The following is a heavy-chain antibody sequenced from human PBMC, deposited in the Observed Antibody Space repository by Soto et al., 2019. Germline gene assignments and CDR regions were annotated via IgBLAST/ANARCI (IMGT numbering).Heavy chain of an antibody. Sequence: QVQLVESGGGVVQPGSSLRLSCAASGFTFSSYGMHWVRQAPGKGLEWVAVIWYDGSNKYYADSVKGRFTISRDNSKNTLYLQTNSLRAEDTAVYYCARDLVATFWVAYYDGMDVWGQGTTVTVSS. V-gene: IGHV3-33*01. CDR3: ARDLVATFWVAYYDGMDV. CDR1: GFTFSSYG. CDR2: IWYDGSNK. D-gene: IGHD5-12*01. J-gene: IGHJ6*02.